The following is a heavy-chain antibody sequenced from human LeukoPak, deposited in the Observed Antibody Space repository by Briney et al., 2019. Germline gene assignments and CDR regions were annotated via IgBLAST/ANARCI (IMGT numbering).Heavy chain of an antibody. D-gene: IGHD6-19*01. Sequence: SETLSLTCTVSGGSISSYYWSWIRQPAGKGLEWIGRIYTSGSTNYNPSLKSRVTMSVDTSKNQFSLKLSSVTAADTAVYYCASVAPIAVAGTGHPDYFDYWGQGTLVTVSS. V-gene: IGHV4-4*07. CDR2: IYTSGST. CDR1: GGSISSYY. CDR3: ASVAPIAVAGTGHPDYFDY. J-gene: IGHJ4*02.